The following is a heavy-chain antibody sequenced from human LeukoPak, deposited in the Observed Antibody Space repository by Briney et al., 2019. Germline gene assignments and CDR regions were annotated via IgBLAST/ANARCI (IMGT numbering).Heavy chain of an antibody. CDR1: GFTFSSYA. CDR3: ARDFRPSPTEGATHAFDI. V-gene: IGHV3-30*04. J-gene: IGHJ3*02. D-gene: IGHD1-26*01. Sequence: PGGSLRLSCAASGFTFSSYAMHWVRQAPGKGLEWVAVISYDGSNKYYADSVKGRFTISRDNSKNTLYLQMNSLRAEDTAAYYCARDFRPSPTEGATHAFDIWGQGTMVTVSS. CDR2: ISYDGSNK.